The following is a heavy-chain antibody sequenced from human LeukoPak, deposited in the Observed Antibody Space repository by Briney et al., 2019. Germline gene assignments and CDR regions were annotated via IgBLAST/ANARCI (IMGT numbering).Heavy chain of an antibody. CDR1: GYTFTNYG. V-gene: IGHV1-18*01. Sequence: ASVKVSCKASGYTFTNYGISWVRQAPGQGLEWMGWVSAYNGNTNYAQKLQGRVTMTTDTSTSTAYMELRSLRSDDTAVYYCARRRDYYGSSGYCDYWGQGTLVTVSS. CDR2: VSAYNGNT. D-gene: IGHD3-22*01. CDR3: ARRRDYYGSSGYCDY. J-gene: IGHJ4*02.